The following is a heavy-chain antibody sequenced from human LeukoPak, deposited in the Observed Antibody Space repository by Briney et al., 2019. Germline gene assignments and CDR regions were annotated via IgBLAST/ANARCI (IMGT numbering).Heavy chain of an antibody. V-gene: IGHV4-34*01. Sequence: PSETLSLTCAVYGGSFSGYYWSWIRQPPGKGLEWIGEINHSGSTNYNPSLKSRVTISVDTSKNQFSLQLNSVTPEDTAVYYCAREFGGTIAAAGPLDYWGQGTLVTVSS. CDR2: INHSGST. CDR1: GGSFSGYY. CDR3: AREFGGTIAAAGPLDY. J-gene: IGHJ4*02. D-gene: IGHD6-13*01.